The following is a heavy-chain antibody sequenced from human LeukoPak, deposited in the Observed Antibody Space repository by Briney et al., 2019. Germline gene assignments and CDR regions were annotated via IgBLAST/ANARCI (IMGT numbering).Heavy chain of an antibody. J-gene: IGHJ4*02. D-gene: IGHD3-10*01. CDR1: GGTFSSYA. Sequence: SVKVSCKASGGTFSSYAISWVRQAPGQGLEWMGGIIPISGTANYAQKFQGRVTITADESTSTAYMELSSLRFEDTAVYYCARVRYGSGSFSFDYWGQGTLVTVSS. CDR2: IIPISGTA. CDR3: ARVRYGSGSFSFDY. V-gene: IGHV1-69*01.